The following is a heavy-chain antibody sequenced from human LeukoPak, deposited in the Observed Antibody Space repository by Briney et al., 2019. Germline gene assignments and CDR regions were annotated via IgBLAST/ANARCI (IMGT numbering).Heavy chain of an antibody. CDR1: GFSFTAPGMG. J-gene: IGHJ4*02. CDR2: IYYNGDN. CDR3: AHLVVTIDWRSYFDY. V-gene: IGHV2-5*01. D-gene: IGHD3-9*01. Sequence: SGPTVAKPQQTLTLTCTFSGFSFTAPGMGVAWIRQPPGKALEWLAFIYYNGDNRYSPSLRSRLTITRDASKNQVVLAMTNLDPMDTATYYCAHLVVTIDWRSYFDYWGQGALVTVSS.